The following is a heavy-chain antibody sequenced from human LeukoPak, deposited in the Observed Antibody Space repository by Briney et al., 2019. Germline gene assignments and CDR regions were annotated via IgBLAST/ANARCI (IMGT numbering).Heavy chain of an antibody. Sequence: GESLRISCKGSGYSFTNYWISWVRQMPGKGLEWMGRINPRDSYTNYNPSFQGHVTFSVDKSIATAYLQWTTLKASDTAMYYCARGGWLDDYWGQGTLVTVSS. J-gene: IGHJ4*02. CDR3: ARGGWLDDY. V-gene: IGHV5-10-1*01. D-gene: IGHD6-19*01. CDR1: GYSFTNYW. CDR2: INPRDSYT.